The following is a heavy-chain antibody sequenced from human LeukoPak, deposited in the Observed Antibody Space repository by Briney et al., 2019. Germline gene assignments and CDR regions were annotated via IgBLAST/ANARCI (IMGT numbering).Heavy chain of an antibody. V-gene: IGHV4-34*01. CDR3: ARGLEYDILTGYPEYFQH. J-gene: IGHJ1*01. CDR1: GGSFRGYY. D-gene: IGHD3-9*01. CDR2: INHSGST. Sequence: SETLSLTCAVYGGSFRGYYWSWIRQPPGKGLEWIGEINHSGSTNYNPSLKSRVTISVDTSKNQFSLKLSSVTAADTAVYYCARGLEYDILTGYPEYFQHWGQGTLVTVSS.